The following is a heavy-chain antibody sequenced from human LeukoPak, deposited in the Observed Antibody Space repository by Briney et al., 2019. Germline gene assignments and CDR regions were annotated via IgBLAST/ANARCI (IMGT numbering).Heavy chain of an antibody. CDR3: AGGSGWVTDS. CDR1: GFTFSGYW. D-gene: IGHD6-19*01. CDR2: IKQDGSEK. V-gene: IGHV3-7*01. J-gene: IGHJ4*02. Sequence: GGSLRLSCAASGFTFSGYWMNWVRQAPGKGLEWVANIKQDGSEKYYVDSVKGRFTISRDNAKNSLYLQMNSLRAEDTAVYFCAGGSGWVTDSWGQGTLVTVSS.